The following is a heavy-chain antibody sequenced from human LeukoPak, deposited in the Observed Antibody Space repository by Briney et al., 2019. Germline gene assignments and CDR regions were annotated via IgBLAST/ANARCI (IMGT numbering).Heavy chain of an antibody. CDR2: YYSGST. Sequence: SETLSLTCTLSGGSISSYYWSWIRLPPGKGLEWIGYYYSGSTNYNPSLKSRVTISVDTSKNQFPLKLSSVTAADTAVYYCASGRWGDYWGQGTLVTVSS. J-gene: IGHJ4*02. V-gene: IGHV4-59*01. D-gene: IGHD3-16*01. CDR3: ASGRWGDY. CDR1: GGSISSYY.